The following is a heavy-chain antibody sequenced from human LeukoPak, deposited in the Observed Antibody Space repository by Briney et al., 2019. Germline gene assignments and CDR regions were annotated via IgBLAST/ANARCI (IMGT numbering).Heavy chain of an antibody. V-gene: IGHV4-4*09. J-gene: IGHJ3*02. CDR1: VDSISSYY. CDR3: ARSGVFSGYDAFDI. Sequence: SETLSLTCTVSVDSISSYYWSWIRQSPGKGLEWIGYIYHRGSTNYNPSLKSRITVSVDTSKNQFSLKVTSVTAADTAVYYCARSGVFSGYDAFDIWGQGTMVTVSS. D-gene: IGHD3-9*01. CDR2: IYHRGST.